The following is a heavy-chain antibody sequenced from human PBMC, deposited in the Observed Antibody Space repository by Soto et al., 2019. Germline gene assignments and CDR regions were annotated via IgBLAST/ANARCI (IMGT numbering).Heavy chain of an antibody. CDR1: GYTFTSYY. CDR3: AIDQGSSSSDYYYGMDV. D-gene: IGHD6-6*01. V-gene: IGHV1-46*01. Sequence: ASVKVSCKASGYTFTSYYMHWVRQAAGQGLEWMGIINPSGCSTSYAQKFQGRVTMSRDTSTSTVYMDLSCLRSEGTAVYYSAIDQGSSSSDYYYGMDVWGQGTTVTVSS. J-gene: IGHJ6*02. CDR2: INPSGCST.